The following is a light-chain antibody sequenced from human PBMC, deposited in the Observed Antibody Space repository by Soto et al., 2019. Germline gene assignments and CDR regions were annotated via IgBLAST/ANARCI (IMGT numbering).Light chain of an antibody. CDR3: QQYGSSSWT. CDR1: QSVSINY. J-gene: IGKJ1*01. V-gene: IGKV3-20*01. Sequence: EIVLTQSPGTLSLSPGERATLSCRASQSVSINYLAWYQQKPGQAPRPLIYGASSRATGIPDRFSGSGSGTDFTLTISRLEPEDFAVYYCQQYGSSSWTFGQGTKVEIK. CDR2: GAS.